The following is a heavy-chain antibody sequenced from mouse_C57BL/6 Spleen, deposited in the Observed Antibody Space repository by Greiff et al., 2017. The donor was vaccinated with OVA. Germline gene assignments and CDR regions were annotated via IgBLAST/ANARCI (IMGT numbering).Heavy chain of an antibody. CDR2: INPNNGGT. J-gene: IGHJ2*01. D-gene: IGHD4-1*01. CDR1: GYTFTDYY. CDR3: ATGWDGVDY. V-gene: IGHV1-26*01. Sequence: EVQLQQSGPELVKPGASVKISCKASGYTFTDYYMNWVKQSHGKSLEWIGDINPNNGGTSYNQKFKGKATLTVDKSSSTAYMELRSLTSEDSAVYYCATGWDGVDYWGQGTTLTVSS.